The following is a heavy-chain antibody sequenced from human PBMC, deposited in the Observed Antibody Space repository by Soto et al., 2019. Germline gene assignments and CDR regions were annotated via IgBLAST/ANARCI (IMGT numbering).Heavy chain of an antibody. CDR1: GDSVTSGQHF. CDR3: ARGRPILGAKTFFDL. CDR2: ISFSGAT. Sequence: TLSLTCTVSGDSVTSGQHFWTWIRQHPGKGLEWLGCISFSGATYYTPSLKARLTMSIDPSENLFSLKLSSVTAADTAVYYCARGRPILGAKTFFDLWGPGTLVTVSS. J-gene: IGHJ4*02. V-gene: IGHV4-31*03. D-gene: IGHD1-26*01.